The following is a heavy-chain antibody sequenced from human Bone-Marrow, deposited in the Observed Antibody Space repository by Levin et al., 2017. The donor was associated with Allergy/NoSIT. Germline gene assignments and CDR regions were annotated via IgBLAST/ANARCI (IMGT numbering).Heavy chain of an antibody. J-gene: IGHJ6*03. CDR2: IYTSGTT. Sequence: ASETLSLTCTVSGGSISSGSYHWSWIRQPAGKGLEWIGRIYTSGTTNYNPSLKSRVTISVDTSKNQFSLKVSSVTAADTAVYYCARTVRYCDSISCYTQHYYMDVWGKGTTATVSS. V-gene: IGHV4-61*02. CDR1: GGSISSGSYH. CDR3: ARTVRYCDSISCYTQHYYMDV. D-gene: IGHD2-2*02.